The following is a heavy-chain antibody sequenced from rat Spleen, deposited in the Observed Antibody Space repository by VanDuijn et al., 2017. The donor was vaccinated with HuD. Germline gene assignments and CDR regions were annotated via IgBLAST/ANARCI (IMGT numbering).Heavy chain of an antibody. CDR2: ISYSGST. CDR1: GYSITSNY. J-gene: IGHJ2*01. CDR3: ARRGAPFDY. V-gene: IGHV3-1*01. D-gene: IGHD4-3*01. Sequence: EVQLQESGPGLVKPSQSLSLTCSVTGYSITSNYWGWIRKFPGNKMEWMGYISYSGSTSYNPSLKSRLSITRDTSRNQFFLQVNSVTAEDTATYYCARRGAPFDYWGQGVMVTVSS.